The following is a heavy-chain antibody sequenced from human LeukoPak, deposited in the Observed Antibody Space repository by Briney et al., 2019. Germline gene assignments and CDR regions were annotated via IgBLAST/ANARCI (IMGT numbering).Heavy chain of an antibody. CDR3: ASRGGTRLYYYYMDV. J-gene: IGHJ6*03. D-gene: IGHD2-15*01. V-gene: IGHV3-21*01. CDR1: GFTFGSYG. CDR2: ISSSSYI. Sequence: PGGSLSLSLAAPGFTFGSYGMHWFRQPPGKGLGGVSSISSSSYIYYADSVKGRFTISRDNAKNSLYLQMNSLRAEDTAVYYCASRGGTRLYYYYMDVWGKGTTVTVSS.